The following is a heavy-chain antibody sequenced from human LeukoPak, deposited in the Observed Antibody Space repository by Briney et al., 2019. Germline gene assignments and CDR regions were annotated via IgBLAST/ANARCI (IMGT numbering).Heavy chain of an antibody. D-gene: IGHD3-3*02. CDR1: GFTFSSYE. CDR2: ISSSGSTI. Sequence: QSGGSLRLSCAASGFTFSSYEMNWVRQAPGKGLEWVSYISSSGSTIYYADSVKGRFTISRDNSKNTLYLQMNSLRAEDTAVFYCARDFTAFFDYWGQGTLVTVSS. J-gene: IGHJ4*02. V-gene: IGHV3-48*03. CDR3: ARDFTAFFDY.